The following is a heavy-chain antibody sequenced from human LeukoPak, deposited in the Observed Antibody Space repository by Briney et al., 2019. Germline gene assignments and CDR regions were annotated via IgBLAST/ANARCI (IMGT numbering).Heavy chain of an antibody. CDR1: GFTFSVYS. V-gene: IGHV3-21*01. J-gene: IGHJ5*02. D-gene: IGHD4-17*01. Sequence: GGSLRLSCAASGFTFSVYSMNWVRQAPGKGLEWVSSISSSSSYIYYADSVKGRFTISRDNAKNSLYLQMNSLRAEDTAVYYCTRDRNDYGDYVVDLWGQGTLVTVPS. CDR2: ISSSSSYI. CDR3: TRDRNDYGDYVVDL.